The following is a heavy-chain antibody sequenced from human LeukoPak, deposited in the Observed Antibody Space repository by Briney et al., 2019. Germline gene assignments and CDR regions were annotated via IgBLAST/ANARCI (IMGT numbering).Heavy chain of an antibody. V-gene: IGHV4-59*01. CDR2: IYYSGST. D-gene: IGHD3-3*01. Sequence: PSETLSLTCTVSGGSISSYYWSWIRQPPGKGLEWVGYIYYSGSTNYNPSLKSRVTISVDTSKNRFSLKLSSVTAADTAVYYCARAAEYYDFWSGYYGHYYGMDVWGQGTTVTVSS. J-gene: IGHJ6*02. CDR1: GGSISSYY. CDR3: ARAAEYYDFWSGYYGHYYGMDV.